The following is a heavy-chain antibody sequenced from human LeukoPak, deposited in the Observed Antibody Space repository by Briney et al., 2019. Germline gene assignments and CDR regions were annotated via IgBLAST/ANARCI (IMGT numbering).Heavy chain of an antibody. V-gene: IGHV3-9*01. Sequence: GRSLRLSCAASGFTFDDYAMHWVRQAPGKGLEWVSGISWNSGSIGYADSVKGRFTISRDDAKNSLYLQMNSLRAEDTALYCCAKARARWELLLAFDIWGQGTMVTVSS. CDR3: AKARARWELLLAFDI. D-gene: IGHD1-26*01. J-gene: IGHJ3*02. CDR2: ISWNSGSI. CDR1: GFTFDDYA.